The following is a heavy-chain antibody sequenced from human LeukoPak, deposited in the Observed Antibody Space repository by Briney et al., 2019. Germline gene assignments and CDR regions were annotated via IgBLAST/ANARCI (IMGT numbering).Heavy chain of an antibody. CDR1: GFTFSSYS. V-gene: IGHV3-21*01. Sequence: GGSLRLSCAASGFTFSSYSMNWVRQAPGKGLEWVSSISSSSSYIYYADSVKGRFTISRDDAKNSLSLQMNSLRAEDTAVYYCARSGIKMVRGVIIKSPYHMDVWGKGTTVTVSS. D-gene: IGHD3-10*01. CDR3: ARSGIKMVRGVIIKSPYHMDV. CDR2: ISSSSSYI. J-gene: IGHJ6*03.